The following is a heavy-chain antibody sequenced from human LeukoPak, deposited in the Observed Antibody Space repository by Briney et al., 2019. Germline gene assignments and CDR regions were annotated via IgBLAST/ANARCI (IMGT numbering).Heavy chain of an antibody. CDR2: ISWNSGSI. J-gene: IGHJ4*02. CDR3: AKDPSFYYDSSGYPDY. V-gene: IGHV3-9*01. CDR1: GFTFDDYA. D-gene: IGHD3-22*01. Sequence: GGSLRLSCAASGFTFDDYAMHWVRHAPGKGLEWVSGISWNSGSIGYADSVKGRFTISRDNAKNSLYLQMNSLRAEDTALYYCAKDPSFYYDSSGYPDYWGQGTLVTVSS.